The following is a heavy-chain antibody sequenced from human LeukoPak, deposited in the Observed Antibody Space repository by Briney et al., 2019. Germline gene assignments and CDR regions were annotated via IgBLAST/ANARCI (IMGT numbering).Heavy chain of an antibody. V-gene: IGHV3-7*01. J-gene: IGHJ4*02. Sequence: GGSLRLSCAASGFTFSSYWMSWVRQALGKGLEWVANIKQDGSEKYYVDSVKGRFTISRDNAKNSLYLQMNSLRAEDTAVYYCARYFWSGYYLFDYWGQGTLVTVSS. CDR3: ARYFWSGYYLFDY. CDR2: IKQDGSEK. CDR1: GFTFSSYW. D-gene: IGHD3-3*01.